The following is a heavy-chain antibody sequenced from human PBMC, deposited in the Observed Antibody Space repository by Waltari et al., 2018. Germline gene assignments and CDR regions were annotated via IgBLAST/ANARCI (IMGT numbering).Heavy chain of an antibody. CDR3: ARDVGIAARPDYFDY. CDR1: GGSIRSSSYY. CDR2: IYYSGST. J-gene: IGHJ4*02. D-gene: IGHD6-6*01. V-gene: IGHV4-39*07. Sequence: QLQLQESGPGLVKPSETLSLTCTVSGGSIRSSSYYWGWLRPPPGKGLEWIGSIYYSGSTYYNPSLKSRVTISVDTSKNQFSLKLSSVTAADTAVYYCARDVGIAARPDYFDYWGQGTLVTVSS.